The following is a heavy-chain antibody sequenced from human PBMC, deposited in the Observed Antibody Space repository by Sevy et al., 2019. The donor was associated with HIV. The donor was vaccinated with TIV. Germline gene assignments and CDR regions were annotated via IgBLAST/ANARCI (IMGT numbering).Heavy chain of an antibody. CDR1: GFTFSNSY. J-gene: IGHJ6*02. D-gene: IGHD2-15*01. Sequence: GGSLRLSCAASGFTFSNSYMHWVRQAPGKGLEWVALISYDGGNKYYVDTVKGRFTISRYNSKNTLYMQMNSLKPEDTAVYYCAKALLGYCSGGNCYEYYYGMDVWGQGTTVTVSS. CDR2: ISYDGGNK. CDR3: AKALLGYCSGGNCYEYYYGMDV. V-gene: IGHV3-30*18.